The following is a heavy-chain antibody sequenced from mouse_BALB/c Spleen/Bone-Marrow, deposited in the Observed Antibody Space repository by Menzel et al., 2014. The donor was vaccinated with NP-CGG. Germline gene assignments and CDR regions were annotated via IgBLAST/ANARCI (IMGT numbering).Heavy chain of an antibody. CDR3: ARGGISVDY. J-gene: IGHJ2*01. V-gene: IGHV1-80*01. Sequence: VQRVESGAELVRPGSSVKISCKASGYAFSSYWMNWVKQRPGQGLEWIGQIYPGDSDTDYNGKFKGKATLTADKSSNTAYMQLTSLTSENSAVYFCARGGISVDYWGQGTTLTVSS. CDR1: GYAFSSYW. CDR2: IYPGDSDT.